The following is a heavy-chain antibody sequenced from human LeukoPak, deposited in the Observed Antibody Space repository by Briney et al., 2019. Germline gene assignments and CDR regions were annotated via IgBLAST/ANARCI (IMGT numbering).Heavy chain of an antibody. V-gene: IGHV1-69*13. D-gene: IGHD3-9*01. J-gene: IGHJ4*02. CDR2: IIPIFGTT. CDR1: GGTFSSYA. CDR3: ARDGPYYDILTGYYMIFDY. Sequence: ASVKVSCKASGGTFSSYAISWVRQAPGQGLEWVGGIIPIFGTTNYAQKFQGRVTITADESTSTAYMALSSLRSEDTAVYYCARDGPYYDILTGYYMIFDYWGQGTLVTVSS.